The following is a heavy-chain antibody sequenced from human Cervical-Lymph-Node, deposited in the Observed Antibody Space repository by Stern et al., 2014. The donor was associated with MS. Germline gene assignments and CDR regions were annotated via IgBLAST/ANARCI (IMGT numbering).Heavy chain of an antibody. CDR2: ISDSGNT. V-gene: IGHV4-59*01. Sequence: VQLVESGPGLVKPSETLSLTCTVSGYSISSYFWSWIRQPPGKGLEWIGFISDSGNTNYDPSLKSRVTISVETSKNQFSLKLSSVTAADTAVYYCARIPSGWYPHFDSWGQGTLVTVSS. CDR3: ARIPSGWYPHFDS. D-gene: IGHD6-19*01. CDR1: GYSISSYF. J-gene: IGHJ4*02.